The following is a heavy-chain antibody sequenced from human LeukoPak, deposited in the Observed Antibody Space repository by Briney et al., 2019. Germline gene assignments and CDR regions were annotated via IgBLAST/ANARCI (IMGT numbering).Heavy chain of an antibody. CDR1: GGSISSSSYY. J-gene: IGHJ4*02. Sequence: SETLSLTCTVSGGSISSSSYYWGWIRQPLGKGLEWIGGIYYSGSTYYNPSLKSRVTISVDTSKNQFSLKLSSVTAADTAVYYCARLSSYDYVWGSPVWDYWGQGTLVTVSS. V-gene: IGHV4-39*01. CDR2: IYYSGST. CDR3: ARLSSYDYVWGSPVWDY. D-gene: IGHD3-16*01.